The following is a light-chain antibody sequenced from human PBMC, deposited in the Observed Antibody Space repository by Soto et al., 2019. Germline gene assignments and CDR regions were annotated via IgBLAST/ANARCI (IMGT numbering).Light chain of an antibody. V-gene: IGLV2-8*01. CDR2: EAN. Sequence: QSVLTQPPSASGSPGQSVAISCTGTSSDVGGYNYVPWYQQHPGKAPKLMIYEANKRPSGVPDRFSGSKSGNTASLTVSGLQAEDEADYYCSSYAGSSNVFGTGTKVTVL. CDR3: SSYAGSSNV. J-gene: IGLJ1*01. CDR1: SSDVGGYNY.